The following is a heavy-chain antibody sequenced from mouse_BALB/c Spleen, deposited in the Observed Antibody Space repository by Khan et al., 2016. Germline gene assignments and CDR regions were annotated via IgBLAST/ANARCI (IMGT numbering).Heavy chain of an antibody. CDR2: ISYSGST. D-gene: IGHD1-1*01. V-gene: IGHV3-2*02. J-gene: IGHJ4*01. Sequence: EVQLQESGPGLVKPSQSLSLTCTVTGYSITSDYAWNWIRQFPGNRLEWMGYISYSGSTSYNPSLKSRISITRDTSKNQFFLQLTSVTSEDTATYYCARSDYGDKDAMDDWGQGTSVTVSS. CDR1: GYSITSDYA. CDR3: ARSDYGDKDAMDD.